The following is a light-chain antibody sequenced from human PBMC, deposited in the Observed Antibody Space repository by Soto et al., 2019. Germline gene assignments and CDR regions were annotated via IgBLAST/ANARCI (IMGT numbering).Light chain of an antibody. Sequence: EIVMTQSPATLSVSPGERVALSCRASQSVRGNFAWYQQKPGQAPRILIYDASTRATGIPARFSGSGSGTEFTLTISSLQSEDFGVFYCQQYNNWPHTFGQGTKVEIK. V-gene: IGKV3-15*01. CDR1: QSVRGN. J-gene: IGKJ2*01. CDR2: DAS. CDR3: QQYNNWPHT.